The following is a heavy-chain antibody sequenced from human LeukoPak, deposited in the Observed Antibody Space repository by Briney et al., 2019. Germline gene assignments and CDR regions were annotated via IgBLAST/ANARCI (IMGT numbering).Heavy chain of an antibody. Sequence: SETLSLTCAVYGGSFSGYYWSWIRQPPGKELEWIGEINHSGSTNYNPSLKSRVTISVDTSKNQFSLKLSSVTAADTAVYYCARDSSSWHNFDYWGQGTLVTVSS. CDR2: INHSGST. J-gene: IGHJ4*02. D-gene: IGHD6-13*01. CDR3: ARDSSSWHNFDY. V-gene: IGHV4-34*01. CDR1: GGSFSGYY.